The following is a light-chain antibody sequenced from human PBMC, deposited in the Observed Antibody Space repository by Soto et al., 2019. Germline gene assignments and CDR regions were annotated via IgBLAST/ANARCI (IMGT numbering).Light chain of an antibody. CDR2: GAS. J-gene: IGKJ1*01. V-gene: IGKV3-15*01. CDR3: QQYRNCPRT. CDR1: QSVDIN. Sequence: EIVLTHSPATLSVSPWEIVSLSCWASQSVDINLAWYQQKPGQAPRLLIYGASTRATDMPGRFSGRGSGTEFTPTISSLQSEDFAVYYCQQYRNCPRTFGQGTKVDIK.